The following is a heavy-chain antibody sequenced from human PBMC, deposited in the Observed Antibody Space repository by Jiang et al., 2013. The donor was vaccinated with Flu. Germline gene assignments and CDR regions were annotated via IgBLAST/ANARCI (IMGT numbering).Heavy chain of an antibody. CDR3: ARELGASGPFDF. Sequence: KIPGASVKVSCKTSGYTFRSYYLHWVRHAPGQRPEWMGVINLSGGGTRSAQKFQGRLTLTSDMSTSTAFMELGSLTSEDTAEYFCARELGASGPFDFWGQGTRVTVSS. CDR2: INLSGGGT. V-gene: IGHV1-46*01. CDR1: GYTFRSYY. D-gene: IGHD3-10*01. J-gene: IGHJ4*02.